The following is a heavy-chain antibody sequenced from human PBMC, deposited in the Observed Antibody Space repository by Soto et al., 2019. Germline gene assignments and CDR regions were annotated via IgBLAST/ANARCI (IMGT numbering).Heavy chain of an antibody. CDR3: ARDLVRGVTWFDP. V-gene: IGHV4-31*03. CDR2: IYYSGST. J-gene: IGHJ5*02. CDR1: GGSISSGGYY. D-gene: IGHD3-10*01. Sequence: QVQLQESGPGLVKPSQTLSLTCTVSGGSISSGGYYWSWIRQHPGKGLEWIGYIYYSGSTYYNPSLKSRVTISVDTSKNNFSLKLSSVTAADTAVYYCARDLVRGVTWFDPWGQGTLVTVAS.